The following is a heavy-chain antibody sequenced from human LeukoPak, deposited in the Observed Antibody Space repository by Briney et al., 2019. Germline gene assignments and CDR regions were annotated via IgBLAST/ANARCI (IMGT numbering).Heavy chain of an antibody. D-gene: IGHD2-2*01. CDR2: ISYDGSNK. J-gene: IGHJ6*02. Sequence: GRSLRLSCVASGFTFSSYAMHWVRQAPGKGLEWVAVISYDGSNKYYADSVKGRFTISRDNSKNTLYLQMNSLRAEDTAVYYCARDFAVVPAADGAIYYYYGMDVWGQGTTVTVSS. V-gene: IGHV3-30-3*01. CDR3: ARDFAVVPAADGAIYYYYGMDV. CDR1: GFTFSSYA.